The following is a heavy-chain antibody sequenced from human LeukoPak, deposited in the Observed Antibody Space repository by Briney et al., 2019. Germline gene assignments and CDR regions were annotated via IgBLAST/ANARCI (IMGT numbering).Heavy chain of an antibody. V-gene: IGHV1-46*03. CDR1: GYTFTSYY. J-gene: IGHJ4*02. D-gene: IGHD2-2*01. CDR2: INPSGGST. CDR3: ARDAPFKYCSSTSCSGFDY. Sequence: ASVKVSCKASGYTFTSYYMHWVRQAPGQGLEWMGIINPSGGSTSYAQKFQGRVTMTRDTSTSTVYMELSSLGSEDTAVYYCARDAPFKYCSSTSCSGFDYWGQGTLVTVSS.